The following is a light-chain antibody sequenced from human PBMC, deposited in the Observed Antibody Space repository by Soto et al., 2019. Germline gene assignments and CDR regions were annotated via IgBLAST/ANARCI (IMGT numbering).Light chain of an antibody. CDR2: LNSDGSH. J-gene: IGLJ3*02. Sequence: QSVLTQSPSASASLGASVKLTCTLSSGHSSYAIAWHQQQPEKRPRYLMKLNSDGSHSTGDGIPDRFSGSSSGAERYLTISGLQSEDEADYYCQTWGSGIWVFGGGTKLTVL. CDR1: SGHSSYA. CDR3: QTWGSGIWV. V-gene: IGLV4-69*01.